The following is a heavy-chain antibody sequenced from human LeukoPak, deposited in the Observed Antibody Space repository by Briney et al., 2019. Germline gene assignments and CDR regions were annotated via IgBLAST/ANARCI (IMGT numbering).Heavy chain of an antibody. J-gene: IGHJ4*02. CDR2: ISGSGGST. CDR3: ATPYYDILTGFIDY. CDR1: GSTFSSYA. V-gene: IGHV3-23*01. D-gene: IGHD3-9*01. Sequence: GGSLRLSCAASGSTFSSYAMSWVRQAPGKGLEWVSAISGSGGSTYYADSVKGRFTISRDNSKNTLYLQMNSLRAEDTAVYYCATPYYDILTGFIDYWGQGTLVTLSS.